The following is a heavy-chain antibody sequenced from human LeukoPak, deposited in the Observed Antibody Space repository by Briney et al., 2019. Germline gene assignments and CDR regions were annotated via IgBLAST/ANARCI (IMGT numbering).Heavy chain of an antibody. V-gene: IGHV3-23*01. CDR1: GLTLSDYA. CDR2: VSGSGGQT. CDR3: AKAGSGVPIVVVPAAFDS. Sequence: GGSLRLSCAVSGLTLSDYAMTWVRQAPGKGLEWVSTVSGSGGQTHYADSVKGRFVISRDNFKNTVYLQMNILRVEDTAIYYCAKAGSGVPIVVVPAAFDSWGQGTLVTVSS. J-gene: IGHJ4*02. D-gene: IGHD2-21*01.